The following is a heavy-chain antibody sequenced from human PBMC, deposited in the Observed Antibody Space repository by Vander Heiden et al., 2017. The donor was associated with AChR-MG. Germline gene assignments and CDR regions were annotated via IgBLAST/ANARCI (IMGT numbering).Heavy chain of an antibody. V-gene: IGHV3-48*02. CDR1: GFIFSCFS. D-gene: IGHD2-21*02. CDR3: ARGDSGTAGFHY. J-gene: IGHJ4*02. Sequence: EVQLVASGGGLVQPGGSLRISCAASGFIFSCFSMHWVRQPPGTGLAGVAFISGSGTTTLYADSVKGRFTIARDNAKNSLYLQMNSLTHEDTAVYYCARGDSGTAGFHYWGQGTLVTVSS. CDR2: ISGSGTTT.